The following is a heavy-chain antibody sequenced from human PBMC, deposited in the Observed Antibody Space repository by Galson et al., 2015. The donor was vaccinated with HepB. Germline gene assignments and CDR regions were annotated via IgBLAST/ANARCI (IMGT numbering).Heavy chain of an antibody. CDR1: GLTFSSYD. Sequence: SLRLSCAASGLTFSSYDMHWVRQAPGKGLEWVAVIWYDGSNKYYTDSVKGRFTISRDNSKNTLYLQMNSLRAEDTAVYYCARGGGVGAALRVDGFDIWGQGTMVTVSS. V-gene: IGHV3-33*01. CDR2: IWYDGSNK. J-gene: IGHJ3*02. CDR3: ARGGGVGAALRVDGFDI. D-gene: IGHD1-26*01.